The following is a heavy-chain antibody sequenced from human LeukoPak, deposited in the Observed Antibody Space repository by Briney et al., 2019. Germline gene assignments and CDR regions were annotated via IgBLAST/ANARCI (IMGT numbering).Heavy chain of an antibody. CDR2: IYYSGST. CDR1: GDSISGFY. J-gene: IGHJ4*02. V-gene: IGHV4-59*01. D-gene: IGHD5-24*01. CDR3: ARVGGGYNSYFDY. Sequence: PSETLSLTCTVSGDSISGFYWSWIRQPPEKGLEWIGYIYYSGSTTYNPSLKSRVTMSVDTSKNQFSLRLSSVTAADTAVYYCARVGGGYNSYFDYWGQGTLVTVSS.